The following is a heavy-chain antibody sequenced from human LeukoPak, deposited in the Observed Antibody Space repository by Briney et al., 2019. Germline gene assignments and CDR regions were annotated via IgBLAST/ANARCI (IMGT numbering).Heavy chain of an antibody. D-gene: IGHD3-10*01. CDR2: IYYSGST. CDR3: ARVGVRGVITTFDY. J-gene: IGHJ4*02. V-gene: IGHV4-31*03. Sequence: PSETLSLTCTVSGGSISSGGYYWSWIRQHPGKGLEWIGYIYYSGSTYYNPSLKSRVTISVDTSKNQFSLKLSSVTAADTAVYYCARVGVRGVITTFDYWGQGTLVTVSS. CDR1: GGSISSGGYY.